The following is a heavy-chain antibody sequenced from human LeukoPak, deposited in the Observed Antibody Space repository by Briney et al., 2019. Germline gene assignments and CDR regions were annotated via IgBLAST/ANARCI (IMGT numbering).Heavy chain of an antibody. V-gene: IGHV4-39*07. J-gene: IGHJ5*02. CDR2: IYYSGST. CDR3: ARDHDLPEPVGWFDP. Sequence: NTSETLSLTCTVSGGSISSSSYYWGWIRQPPGKGLEWIGSIYYSGSTYYNPSLKSRVTISVDTSKNQFSLKLSSVTAADTAVYYCARDHDLPEPVGWFDPWGQGTLVTVSS. CDR1: GGSISSSSYY. D-gene: IGHD3-3*01.